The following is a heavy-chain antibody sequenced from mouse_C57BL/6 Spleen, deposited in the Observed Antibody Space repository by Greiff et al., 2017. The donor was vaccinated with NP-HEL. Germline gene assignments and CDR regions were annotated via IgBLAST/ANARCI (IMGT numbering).Heavy chain of an antibody. V-gene: IGHV14-4*01. Sequence: VQLQQSGAELVRPGASVKLSCTASGFNIKDDYMHWVKQRPEQGLEWIGWIDPENGDTEYASKFQGKATITADTSSNTAYLQLSSLTSEDTAVYYCTTSANRLSVYFDYWGQGTTLTVSS. CDR1: GFNIKDDY. CDR3: TTSANRLSVYFDY. D-gene: IGHD2-3*01. CDR2: IDPENGDT. J-gene: IGHJ2*01.